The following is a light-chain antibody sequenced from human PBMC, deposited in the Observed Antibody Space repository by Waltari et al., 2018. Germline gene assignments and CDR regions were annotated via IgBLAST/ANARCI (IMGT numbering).Light chain of an antibody. V-gene: IGLV2-23*01. CDR3: CSYVGDVTWV. J-gene: IGLJ3*02. CDR2: EAT. Sequence: QSALTQPASVSGSPGQSITIPCTGTSSDGGSYDLVPWYQHHPGKATNLMIYEATQRPSGVSDRFSGSKSGNTASLTISGLQAEDEADYYCCSYVGDVTWVFGGGTKLTVL. CDR1: SSDGGSYDL.